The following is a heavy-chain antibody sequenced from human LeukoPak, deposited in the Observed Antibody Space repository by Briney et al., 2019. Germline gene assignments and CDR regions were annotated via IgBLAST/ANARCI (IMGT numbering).Heavy chain of an antibody. Sequence: GASVKVSCKASGGTFSSYAISWVRQAPGQGLEWMGGIIPIFGTANYAQKFQGRVTITADESTSTAYVELSSLRSEDTAVYYCARGPSRGYYYDYWGQGTLVTVSS. V-gene: IGHV1-69*13. CDR2: IIPIFGTA. CDR3: ARGPSRGYYYDY. J-gene: IGHJ4*02. D-gene: IGHD3-22*01. CDR1: GGTFSSYA.